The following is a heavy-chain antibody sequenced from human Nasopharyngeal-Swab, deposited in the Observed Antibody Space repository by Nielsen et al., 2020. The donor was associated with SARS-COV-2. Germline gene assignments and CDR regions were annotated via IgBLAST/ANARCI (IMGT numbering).Heavy chain of an antibody. D-gene: IGHD6-6*01. V-gene: IGHV3-30-3*01. J-gene: IGHJ4*02. CDR2: ISYGGSNK. CDR3: ARGSSSYYFDY. CDR1: GFTFSSCA. Sequence: GGSLRLSCAASGFTFSSCAMHWVRQAPGKGLEWVAVISYGGSNKYYADSVKGRFTISRDNSKNTLYLQMNSLRAGDTAVYYCARGSSSYYFDYWGQGTLVTVSS.